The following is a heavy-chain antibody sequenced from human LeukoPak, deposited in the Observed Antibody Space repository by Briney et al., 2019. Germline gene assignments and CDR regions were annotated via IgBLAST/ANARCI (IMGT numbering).Heavy chain of an antibody. D-gene: IGHD6-19*01. CDR3: AKDASFDSGGWYYFDY. J-gene: IGHJ4*02. CDR2: ISGSGGST. CDR1: GFTFSSYA. V-gene: IGHV3-23*01. Sequence: GGSLRLSCAASGFTFSSYAMSWVRQAPGKGLEWVSAISGSGGSTYYADSVKGRFTISRDNSKNTLYLQMNSLRAEDTAVYYCAKDASFDSGGWYYFDYWGQGTLVTVSS.